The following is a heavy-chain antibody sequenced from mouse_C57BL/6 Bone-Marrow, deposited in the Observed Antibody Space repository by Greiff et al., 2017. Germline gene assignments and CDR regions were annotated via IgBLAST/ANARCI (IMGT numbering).Heavy chain of an antibody. V-gene: IGHV5-17*01. CDR2: ISSGSSTI. Sequence: DVKLVESGGGLVKPGGSLKLSCAASGFSFSDYGMHWVRQAPENGLEWVAYISSGSSTIYYADTVKGRFTISRDNAKNTLFLQMTSLRAEDTAMYYCARHGDYWGQGTTLTVSS. CDR3: ARHGDY. CDR1: GFSFSDYG. J-gene: IGHJ2*01.